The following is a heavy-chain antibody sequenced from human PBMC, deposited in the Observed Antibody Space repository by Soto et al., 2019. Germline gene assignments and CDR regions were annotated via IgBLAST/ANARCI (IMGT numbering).Heavy chain of an antibody. CDR2: IYDSGST. J-gene: IGHJ4*02. Sequence: QVQLQESGPGLVKPSQTLSLTCTVSGGSISRSGYFWSWIRQHPGKGLEWIGYIYDSGSTYYNPSLKSRVSLSVDTSKNQFSLNLTSVTAADTAMYYCARSSRSYFDYWSQGTLVTVSS. CDR3: ARSSRSYFDY. V-gene: IGHV4-31*03. CDR1: GGSISRSGYF.